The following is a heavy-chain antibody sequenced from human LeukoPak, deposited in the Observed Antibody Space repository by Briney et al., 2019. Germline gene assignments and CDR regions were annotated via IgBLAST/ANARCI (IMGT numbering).Heavy chain of an antibody. D-gene: IGHD3-10*01. Sequence: ASVKVSCKASGYTFTSYDINWVRQATGQGLEWMGWMNPNSGNTGYAQKFQGRVTITRNTSISTAYMELSSLRSEDTAVYYCARGFRGGYYMDVWGKGTTVTVSS. J-gene: IGHJ6*03. V-gene: IGHV1-8*03. CDR3: ARGFRGGYYMDV. CDR2: MNPNSGNT. CDR1: GYTFTSYD.